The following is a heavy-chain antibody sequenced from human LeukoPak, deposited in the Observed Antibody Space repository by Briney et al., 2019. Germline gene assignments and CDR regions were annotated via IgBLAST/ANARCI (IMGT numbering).Heavy chain of an antibody. Sequence: GALRLSCVASGITFSSSWMSWVRQAPGKGLEWVANIKPDGSVKYYADSVKGRFTISRDNAENSLYLQINSLRTEDTAVYYCARDQPDPAGTGPRFDYWGQGSLVTVSS. V-gene: IGHV3-7*01. CDR3: ARDQPDPAGTGPRFDY. D-gene: IGHD1-1*01. CDR1: GITFSSSW. J-gene: IGHJ4*02. CDR2: IKPDGSVK.